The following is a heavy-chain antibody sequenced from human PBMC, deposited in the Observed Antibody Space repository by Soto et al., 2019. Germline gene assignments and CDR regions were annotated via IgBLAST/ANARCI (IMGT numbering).Heavy chain of an antibody. Sequence: RGSLRLSCAASGFTFSSYAMSWVRQAPGKGLEWVSAISGSGGSTYYADSVKGRFTISRDNSKNTLYLQMNSLRAEDTAVYYCAKVGSRYDFWSGYQFDYWGQGTLVTVSS. CDR2: ISGSGGST. D-gene: IGHD3-3*01. CDR3: AKVGSRYDFWSGYQFDY. J-gene: IGHJ4*02. CDR1: GFTFSSYA. V-gene: IGHV3-23*01.